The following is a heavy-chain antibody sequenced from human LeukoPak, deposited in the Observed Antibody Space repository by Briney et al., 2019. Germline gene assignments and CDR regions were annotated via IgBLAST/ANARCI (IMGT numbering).Heavy chain of an antibody. Sequence: GGSLRLSCAASGFTFSSYGMSWVRQAPGKGLEWVSAISGSGGSTYYADSVKGRFTISRDNSKNTLYLQMNSLRAEDTAVYYCAKSGAPHHAFDIWGQGTMVTVSS. CDR2: ISGSGGST. J-gene: IGHJ3*02. CDR1: GFTFSSYG. V-gene: IGHV3-23*01. CDR3: AKSGAPHHAFDI.